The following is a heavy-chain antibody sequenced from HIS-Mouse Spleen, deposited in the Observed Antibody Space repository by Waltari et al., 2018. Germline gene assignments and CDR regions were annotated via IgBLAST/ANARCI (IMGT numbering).Heavy chain of an antibody. CDR1: GAPSSSSISH. Sequence: QLQLQESGPGLVKPPETLSPTCTDPGAPSSSSISHWGWTRQPPGKGLEWIGSIYYCGSTYYNPSLKSRVTISVDTSKNQFSLKLSSVTAADTAVYYCAREIPYSSSWYDWYFDLWGRGTLVTVSS. CDR3: AREIPYSSSWYDWYFDL. D-gene: IGHD6-13*01. J-gene: IGHJ2*01. CDR2: IYYCGST. V-gene: IGHV4-39*07.